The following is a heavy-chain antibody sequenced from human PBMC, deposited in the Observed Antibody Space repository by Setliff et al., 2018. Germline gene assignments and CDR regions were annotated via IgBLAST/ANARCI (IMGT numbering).Heavy chain of an antibody. V-gene: IGHV1-46*01. CDR2: INPSSGRT. CDR1: GYTFTSHY. Sequence: ASVKVSCKASGYTFTSHYMHWVRQAPGLGLEWMGTINPSSGRTSYAQKFQGRVTMTRDTSTSTVYMDMSSLRSEDTAVYYCAIGPMMDYMDVWGKGTTVTVSS. CDR3: AIGPMMDYMDV. J-gene: IGHJ6*03. D-gene: IGHD3-16*01.